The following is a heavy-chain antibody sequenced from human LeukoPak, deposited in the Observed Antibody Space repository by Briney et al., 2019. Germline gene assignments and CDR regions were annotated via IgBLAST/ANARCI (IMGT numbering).Heavy chain of an antibody. CDR2: TYYRSKLYS. Sequence: SQTLSLTCALSRDTPSGNRAGWIWVRQSPSRGLEWLGRTYYRSKLYSDHAVSVKAPITIIPETSKNHFSLHLDSVTPEYPAVYCSTSVVEYYDILTGSRRGDNYFDSWGQGTLVTVSS. CDR3: TSVVEYYDILTGSRRGDNYFDS. D-gene: IGHD3-9*01. V-gene: IGHV6-1*01. J-gene: IGHJ4*02. CDR1: RDTPSGNRAG.